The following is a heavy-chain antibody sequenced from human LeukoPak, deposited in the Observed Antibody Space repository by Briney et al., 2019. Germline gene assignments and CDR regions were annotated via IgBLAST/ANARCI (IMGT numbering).Heavy chain of an antibody. Sequence: GGPLRLSCAASGFTFSSYSMNWVRQAPGKGLEWVSYITYSSSIIYYADSVKGRFTISRDNAKSSLYLQMNSLRAEDTAVYYCARGRLHYGDYEKTFDYWGQGTLVTVSS. CDR1: GFTFSSYS. CDR3: ARGRLHYGDYEKTFDY. V-gene: IGHV3-48*01. J-gene: IGHJ4*02. CDR2: ITYSSSII. D-gene: IGHD4-17*01.